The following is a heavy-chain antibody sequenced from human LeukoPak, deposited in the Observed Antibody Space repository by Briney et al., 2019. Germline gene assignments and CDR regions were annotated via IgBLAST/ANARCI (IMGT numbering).Heavy chain of an antibody. CDR2: ISASGDAT. V-gene: IGHV3-23*01. CDR3: AKSTRTGPAKAFDY. J-gene: IGHJ4*02. Sequence: GGSLRLSCAASGFTFTSYAMSWVRQAPGKGLEWVSIISASGDATKYADSVEGRFTISRDNSKNTLYLQMNSLRAEDTAIYYCAKSTRTGPAKAFDYWGQGTLVTVSS. CDR1: GFTFTSYA. D-gene: IGHD3/OR15-3a*01.